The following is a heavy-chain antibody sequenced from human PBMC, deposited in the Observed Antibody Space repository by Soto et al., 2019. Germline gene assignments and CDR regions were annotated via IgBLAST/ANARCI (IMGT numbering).Heavy chain of an antibody. CDR2: INHIEIT. CDR1: GGSFSGYY. CDR3: AREKITAEFDY. V-gene: IGHV4-34*01. J-gene: IGHJ4*02. D-gene: IGHD3-10*01. Sequence: SETLSLTCAVDGGSFSGYYWTWIRHPPGTGLEWIGEINHIEITNYNPSLKSRVTISVYTSKNQFPLKRTSVTDPDTAVYYCAREKITAEFDYWGQGSLLTVSS.